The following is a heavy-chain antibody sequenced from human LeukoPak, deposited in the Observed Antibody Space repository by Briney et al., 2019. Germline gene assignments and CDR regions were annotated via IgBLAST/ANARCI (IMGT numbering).Heavy chain of an antibody. D-gene: IGHD3-16*01. CDR2: IYYSGST. J-gene: IGHJ4*02. CDR1: GGSISSYY. CDR3: ARSSAYYDYVWGSYRPRYYFDY. V-gene: IGHV4-59*01. Sequence: SETLSLTCTVSGGSISSYYWSWIRQPPGKGLEWIGYIYYSGSTNYNPSLKSRVTISVDTSKNQFSLKLSSVPAADTAVYYCARSSAYYDYVWGSYRPRYYFDYWGQGTLVTVSS.